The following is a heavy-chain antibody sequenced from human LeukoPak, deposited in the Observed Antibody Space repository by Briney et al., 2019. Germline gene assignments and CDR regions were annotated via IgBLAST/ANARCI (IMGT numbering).Heavy chain of an antibody. CDR1: GFTLDDYA. D-gene: IGHD4-23*01. CDR2: ISWDSGNI. CDR3: AKDIYGGNSGYWYFDL. J-gene: IGHJ2*01. V-gene: IGHV3-9*01. Sequence: PGGSLRLSCAASGFTLDDYAMHWVRQAPGKGLEWVSGISWDSGNIGYADSVKGRFTISRDDAKNYLYLEMNSLRAEDTALYYCAKDIYGGNSGYWYFDLWGRGTLVTVSS.